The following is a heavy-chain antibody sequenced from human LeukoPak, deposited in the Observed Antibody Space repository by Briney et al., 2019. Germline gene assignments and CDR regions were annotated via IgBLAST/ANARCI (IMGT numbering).Heavy chain of an antibody. J-gene: IGHJ4*02. CDR3: ARDPHSGLFDY. CDR1: GFTFSSYS. V-gene: IGHV3-21*01. Sequence: PGGSLRLSCAASGFTFSSYSMNWVRQVPGKGLEWVSSISSSGSYIYYADSVKGRFTISRDNAKNSLYLQMNSLRAEDTAVCYCARDPHSGLFDYWGQGTLVTVSS. D-gene: IGHD6-19*01. CDR2: ISSSGSYI.